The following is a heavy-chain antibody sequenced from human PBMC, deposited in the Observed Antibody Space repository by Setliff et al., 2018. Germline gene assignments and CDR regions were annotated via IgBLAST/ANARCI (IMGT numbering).Heavy chain of an antibody. V-gene: IGHV3-33*08. CDR3: VRDLIRGAPNWFDP. D-gene: IGHD3-10*01. CDR2: IWDDGGNK. J-gene: IGHJ5*02. CDR1: GFTFSTYR. Sequence: PGGSLRLSCAASGFTFSTYRMHWVRQAPGKGLEWVAVIWDDGGNKYHADSVKGRFTISRDNAKNSLSLQMNSLRAEDTAVYYCVRDLIRGAPNWFDPWGQGTLVTVSS.